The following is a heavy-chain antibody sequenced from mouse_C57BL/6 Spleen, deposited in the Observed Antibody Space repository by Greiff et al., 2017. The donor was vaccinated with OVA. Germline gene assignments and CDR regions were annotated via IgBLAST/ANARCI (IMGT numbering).Heavy chain of an antibody. Sequence: EVKVVESGGGLVKPGGSLKLSCAASGFTFSSYAMSWVRQTPEKRLEWVATISDGGSYTYYPDNVKGRFTISRDDAKNNLYLQMSHLKSEDTAMYYCARDYRYYGSSLDYWGQGTTLTVSS. V-gene: IGHV5-4*01. D-gene: IGHD1-1*01. J-gene: IGHJ2*01. CDR3: ARDYRYYGSSLDY. CDR2: ISDGGSYT. CDR1: GFTFSSYA.